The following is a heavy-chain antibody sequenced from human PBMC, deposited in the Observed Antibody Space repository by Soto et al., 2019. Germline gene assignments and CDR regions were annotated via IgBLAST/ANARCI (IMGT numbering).Heavy chain of an antibody. V-gene: IGHV3-33*01. J-gene: IGHJ6*02. CDR2: IWYDGSNK. CDR3: ARDSAPKGGMDV. Sequence: GGALRLSCAASVFTFSSYGMHWVRQAPGKGLEWVAVIWYDGSNKYYADSVKGRFTISRDNSKNTLYLQMNSLRAEDTAVYYCARDSAPKGGMDVWGQGTTVTVSS. CDR1: VFTFSSYG.